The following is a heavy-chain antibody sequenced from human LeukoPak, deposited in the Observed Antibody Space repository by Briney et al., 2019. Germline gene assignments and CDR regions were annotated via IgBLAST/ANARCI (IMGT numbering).Heavy chain of an antibody. CDR2: ISSTSSTI. Sequence: PGGSLRLSCAASGFTFSSYSMHWVRQAPGKGLEWVSYISSTSSTIYYADSVKGRFTISRDNAKNSLYLQLNSLRDEDTAVYYCARVPPYTSGWYYFDYWGQGTLVTVSS. CDR1: GFTFSSYS. CDR3: ARVPPYTSGWYYFDY. V-gene: IGHV3-48*02. J-gene: IGHJ4*02. D-gene: IGHD6-19*01.